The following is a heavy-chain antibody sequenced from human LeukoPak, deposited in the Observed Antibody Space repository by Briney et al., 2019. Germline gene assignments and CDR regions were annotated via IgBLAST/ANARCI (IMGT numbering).Heavy chain of an antibody. Sequence: SETLSLTCAVSGYSISSGYYWGWIRQPPGKGLEWIGGIYHGGSTNYNPSLKSRVTMSVDTSKNHFSLKLSSVTAADTAVYYCARSQQWLVLLTPLFDYWGQGTLVTVSS. CDR3: ARSQQWLVLLTPLFDY. J-gene: IGHJ4*02. CDR1: GYSISSGYY. CDR2: IYHGGST. V-gene: IGHV4-38-2*01. D-gene: IGHD6-19*01.